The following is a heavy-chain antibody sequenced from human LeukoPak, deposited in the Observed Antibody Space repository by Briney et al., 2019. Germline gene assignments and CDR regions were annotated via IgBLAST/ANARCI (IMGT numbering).Heavy chain of an antibody. D-gene: IGHD3-22*01. J-gene: IGHJ3*02. Sequence: GGSLRLSCAASGFTFSDYNMRWIRQAPGKGLEWVSSISRSGSTKYYADSVKGRFTISRDNAKNSLYLQMNSLRAEDTALYHCATVYDSSGYYYYYAFDIWGQGTMVTVSS. CDR3: ATVYDSSGYYYYYAFDI. CDR1: GFTFSDYN. CDR2: ISRSGSTK. V-gene: IGHV3-11*01.